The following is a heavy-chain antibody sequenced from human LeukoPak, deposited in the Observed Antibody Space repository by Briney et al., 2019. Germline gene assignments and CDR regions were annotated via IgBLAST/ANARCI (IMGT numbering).Heavy chain of an antibody. CDR2: IYTSGST. J-gene: IGHJ5*02. CDR3: ARDFPVSWLQPSWFDP. V-gene: IGHV4-4*07. Sequence: SETLSLTCTVPGGSISSYYWSWIRQPAGKGLEWIGRIYTSGSTNYNPSLKSRVTMSVDTSKNQFSLKLSSVTAADTAVYYCARDFPVSWLQPSWFDPWGQGTLVTVSS. CDR1: GGSISSYY. D-gene: IGHD5-24*01.